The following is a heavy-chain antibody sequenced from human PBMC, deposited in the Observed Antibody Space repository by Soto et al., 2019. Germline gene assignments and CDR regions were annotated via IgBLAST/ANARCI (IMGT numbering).Heavy chain of an antibody. J-gene: IGHJ4*02. V-gene: IGHV3-72*01. CDR1: GFTLSDHY. Sequence: EVQLVESGGGLXQPGGSLRLSCAIFGFTLSDHYMDWIRQAPGKGLEWVGRSRNKAKSYTTDYAASVKGRVTISRDDSQNSLYLQLNSLKTEDTAVYYCARTTYGDRDYWGQGTLVTVSS. CDR3: ARTTYGDRDY. D-gene: IGHD4-17*01. CDR2: SRNKAKSYTT.